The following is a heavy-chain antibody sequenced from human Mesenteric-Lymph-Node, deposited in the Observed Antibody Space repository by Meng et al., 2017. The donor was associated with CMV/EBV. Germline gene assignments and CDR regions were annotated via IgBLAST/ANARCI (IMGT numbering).Heavy chain of an antibody. CDR2: IWYDGSKK. J-gene: IGHJ4*02. CDR3: ASEEGYGSGSYFGDY. D-gene: IGHD3-10*01. V-gene: IGHV3-33*01. Sequence: SGFSVSNQGWAWVRQAPGKGLEWVAMIWYDGSKKFYADSVKGRFTISRDNSKNTLYLQMNNLSVEDMAVYYCASEEGYGSGSYFGDYWSQGTLVTVSS. CDR1: GFSVSNQG.